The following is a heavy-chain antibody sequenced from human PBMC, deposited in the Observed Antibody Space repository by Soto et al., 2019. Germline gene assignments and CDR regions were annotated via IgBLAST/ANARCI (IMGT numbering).Heavy chain of an antibody. CDR1: GDSISSGSYY. D-gene: IGHD3-3*02. J-gene: IGHJ6*03. Sequence: QLQLQESGPGLVKPSETLSLTCIVSGDSISSGSYYWGCIRQPPGKGLEWIGSIYYTGSTNYNPSLKRRVTTSADPSNNHFSLSLSSVTAADTAVYYCARRLHFGNGYFTAPMDVWGKGTTVTVSS. CDR3: ARRLHFGNGYFTAPMDV. CDR2: IYYTGST. V-gene: IGHV4-39*02.